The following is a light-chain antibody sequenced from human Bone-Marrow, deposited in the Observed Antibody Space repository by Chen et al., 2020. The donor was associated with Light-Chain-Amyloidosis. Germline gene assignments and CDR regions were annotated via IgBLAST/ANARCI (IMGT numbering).Light chain of an antibody. CDR2: ELN. V-gene: IGLV2-14*01. CDR1: SSDVGYYNY. J-gene: IGLJ1*01. CDR3: SSYTSSSLPYV. Sequence: QSALTQPASVSGPPGRPITISCTGTSSDVGYYNYVSWYQQYPGKAPKLMMSELNKRPSGVSNRLSASKSGKAASLSSSRLQAEDEADYYCSSYTSSSLPYVFGTGTKVTVL.